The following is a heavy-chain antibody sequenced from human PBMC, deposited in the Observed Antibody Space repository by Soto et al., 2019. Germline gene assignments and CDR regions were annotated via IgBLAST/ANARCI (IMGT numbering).Heavy chain of an antibody. CDR3: ARGVGIAAPVDY. CDR1: GFTVSSNY. CDR2: IYSGGST. V-gene: IGHV3-66*01. D-gene: IGHD6-13*01. Sequence: GGSLRLSFAASGFTVSSNYMSWVRQAPGKGLEWVSVIYSGGSTYYADSVKGRFTISRDNSKNTLYLQMNSLRAEDTAVYYCARGVGIAAPVDYWGQGTLVTVSS. J-gene: IGHJ4*02.